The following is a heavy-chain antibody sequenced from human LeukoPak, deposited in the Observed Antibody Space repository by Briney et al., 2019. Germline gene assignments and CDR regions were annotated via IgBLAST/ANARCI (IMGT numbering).Heavy chain of an antibody. D-gene: IGHD3-22*01. CDR2: ISSSGSTI. CDR1: GFTFSDYY. J-gene: IGHJ4*02. V-gene: IGHV3-11*04. CDR3: ARDGGPYYYDSSGYRFDY. Sequence: GGSLRLSCAASGFTFSDYYMSWIRQAPGKGLEWVSYISSSGSTIYYADSVKGRFTISRDNAKNSRYLQMNSLRAEDTAVYYCARDGGPYYYDSSGYRFDYWGQGTLVTVSS.